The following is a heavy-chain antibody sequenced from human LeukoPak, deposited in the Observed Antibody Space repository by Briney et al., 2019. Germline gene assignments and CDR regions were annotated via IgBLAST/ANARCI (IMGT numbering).Heavy chain of an antibody. Sequence: PGGSLRLSCAASGFTFSSYWMSWVRQAPGKGLEWVANVKQDGSEKYYVDSVKGRFTISRDNAKNSLYLQMNSLRAEDTAVYYCARDWGTVPKRGLYYYYYGMDVWGQGTTVTVSS. CDR1: GFTFSSYW. V-gene: IGHV3-7*01. D-gene: IGHD4-17*01. CDR3: ARDWGTVPKRGLYYYYYGMDV. CDR2: VKQDGSEK. J-gene: IGHJ6*02.